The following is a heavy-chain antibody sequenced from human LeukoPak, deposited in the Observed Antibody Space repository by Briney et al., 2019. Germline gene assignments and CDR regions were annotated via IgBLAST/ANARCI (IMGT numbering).Heavy chain of an antibody. D-gene: IGHD2-8*01. Sequence: PSETLSLTCTVSGGSISSGGYYWSWIRQPPGKGLEWIGYIYHSGSTYYNPSLKSRVTISVDRSKNQFSLKLSSVTAADTAVYYCARDAPRYRTNGVCYPPYYYMDVWGKGTTVTVSS. CDR3: ARDAPRYRTNGVCYPPYYYMDV. CDR1: GGSISSGGYY. J-gene: IGHJ6*03. V-gene: IGHV4-30-2*01. CDR2: IYHSGST.